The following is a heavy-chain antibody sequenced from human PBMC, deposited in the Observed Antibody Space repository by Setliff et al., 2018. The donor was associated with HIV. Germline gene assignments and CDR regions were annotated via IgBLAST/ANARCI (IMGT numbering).Heavy chain of an antibody. D-gene: IGHD4-17*01. CDR3: ARGPYGDPWKLFDP. CDR1: GDSISRAYY. CDR2: AYHSGTT. Sequence: PSETLSLTCAVSGDSISRAYYWAWLRQSPGKGLEWIGSAYHSGTTYYNPSLNSRVTISVDTSKNQFSLNLRSVTASDTAVYYCARGPYGDPWKLFDPWGQGLLVTVSS. V-gene: IGHV4-38-2*01. J-gene: IGHJ5*02.